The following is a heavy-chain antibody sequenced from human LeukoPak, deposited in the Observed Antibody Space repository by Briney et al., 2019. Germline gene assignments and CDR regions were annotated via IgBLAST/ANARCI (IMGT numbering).Heavy chain of an antibody. D-gene: IGHD6-6*01. J-gene: IGHJ3*02. CDR1: GFTFRNYA. Sequence: GGSLRLSCAASGFTFRNYAMTWVRQAPGKGLEWVSRTSGSGDIRLYADSVKGRFTISRTNSENRLYLQMNSLRADDTGVYYCAKGLAARPLDAFDIWGQGTMVTVSS. CDR3: AKGLAARPLDAFDI. V-gene: IGHV3-23*01. CDR2: TSGSGDIR.